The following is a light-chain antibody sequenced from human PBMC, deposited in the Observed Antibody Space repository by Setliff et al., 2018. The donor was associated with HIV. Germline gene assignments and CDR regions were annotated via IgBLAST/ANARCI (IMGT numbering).Light chain of an antibody. CDR1: SSDVGGYNY. CDR3: CSYAGSDTYV. V-gene: IGLV2-11*01. J-gene: IGLJ1*01. Sequence: QSVLAQPRSVSGSPGQSVTISCTGTSSDVGGYNYVFWYQHHPGKAPKLMIYDVNQRPPGVPDRFSGSKFGNTASLTISGLQAEDEADYYCCSYAGSDTYVFGTGTKV. CDR2: DVN.